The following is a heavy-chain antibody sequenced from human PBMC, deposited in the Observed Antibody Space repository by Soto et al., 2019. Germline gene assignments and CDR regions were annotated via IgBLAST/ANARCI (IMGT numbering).Heavy chain of an antibody. V-gene: IGHV5-51*01. J-gene: IGHJ4*02. Sequence: GESLKISCKASGYSFISYWIGWVRQTPGKGLELMGIIYPGDSDTRYSPSFQGQVTISADKFSNSAFLHWCGPKASDTAIYYCARLSRPCTSPSCYFESWGQGTLVTVSS. CDR3: ARLSRPCTSPSCYFES. CDR2: IYPGDSDT. CDR1: GYSFISYW. D-gene: IGHD2-2*01.